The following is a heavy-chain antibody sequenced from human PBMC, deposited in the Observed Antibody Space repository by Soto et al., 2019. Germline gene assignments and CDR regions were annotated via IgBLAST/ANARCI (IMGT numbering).Heavy chain of an antibody. Sequence: PSETLSLTCTVSGGSISSGDYYWSWIRQPPGKGLEWIGYIYYSGSTYYNPSLKSRVTISVDTSKNQFSLKLSSVTAADTAVYYCARDFSAAGFNWFDPWGQGTLVTVSS. D-gene: IGHD3-10*01. CDR1: GGSISSGDYY. CDR3: ARDFSAAGFNWFDP. CDR2: IYYSGST. J-gene: IGHJ5*02. V-gene: IGHV4-30-4*01.